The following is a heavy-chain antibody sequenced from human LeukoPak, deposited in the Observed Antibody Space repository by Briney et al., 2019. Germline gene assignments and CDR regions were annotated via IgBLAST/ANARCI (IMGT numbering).Heavy chain of an antibody. J-gene: IGHJ4*02. D-gene: IGHD6-13*01. CDR1: GFTFTNYA. Sequence: GGSLRLSCAASGFTFTNYAMSWVRQAPGKGLDWASAISGSGGRTNYADFVKGRFTISRDNSKNTLYLQMNSLRAEDTAVYYCAKGPAYSSSWYCDYWGQGTLVTVSS. CDR2: ISGSGGRT. CDR3: AKGPAYSSSWYCDY. V-gene: IGHV3-23*01.